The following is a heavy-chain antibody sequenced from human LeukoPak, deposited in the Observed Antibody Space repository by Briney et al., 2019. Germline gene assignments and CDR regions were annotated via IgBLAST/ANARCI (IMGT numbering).Heavy chain of an antibody. CDR2: IIPIFGTA. D-gene: IGHD2-15*01. J-gene: IGHJ5*02. V-gene: IGHV1-69*05. CDR3: ARCGLYCSGGSCYWNWFDP. CDR1: GGTFSSYA. Sequence: ASVKVSCKASGGTFSSYAISWVRQAPGQVLEWMGGIIPIFGTANYAQKFQGRVTITTDESTSTAYMELSSLRSEETAVYYCARCGLYCSGGSCYWNWFDPWGQGTLVTVSS.